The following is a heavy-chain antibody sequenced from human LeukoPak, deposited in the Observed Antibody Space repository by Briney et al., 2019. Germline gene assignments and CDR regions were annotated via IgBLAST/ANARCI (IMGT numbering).Heavy chain of an antibody. CDR2: IYYTGTT. Sequence: SETLSLTCNISDGSISSYYWSWIRQPPGKGLEWIGYIYYTGTTNYNPSLKSRVTVSIDTSKNQFSLRLTSVTAADTAVYYCAINTDIVVVPARHYYYYMDVWGKGTTVTVSS. D-gene: IGHD2-2*01. CDR1: DGSISSYY. V-gene: IGHV4-59*01. CDR3: AINTDIVVVPARHYYYYMDV. J-gene: IGHJ6*03.